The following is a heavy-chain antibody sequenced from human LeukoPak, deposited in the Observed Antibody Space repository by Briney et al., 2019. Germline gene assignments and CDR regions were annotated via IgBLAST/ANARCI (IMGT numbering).Heavy chain of an antibody. V-gene: IGHV4-59*08. CDR2: IYSTGIT. Sequence: SSETLSLTCTVSGGSIFSSCWNWIRQPPGRGLEWIGYIYSTGITSYNPSLKSRGTISIATSKNQFSLRLNSVTAADTAFYYCARRAYFDTSGYSPAAGYFDLWGRGTLVTVSS. J-gene: IGHJ2*01. D-gene: IGHD3-22*01. CDR1: GGSIFSSC. CDR3: ARRAYFDTSGYSPAAGYFDL.